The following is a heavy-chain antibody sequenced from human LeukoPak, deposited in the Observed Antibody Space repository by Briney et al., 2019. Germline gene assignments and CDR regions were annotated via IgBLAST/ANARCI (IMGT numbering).Heavy chain of an antibody. J-gene: IGHJ4*02. CDR3: ARDLAEWGRSTSCLFDY. V-gene: IGHV4-39*07. D-gene: IGHD2-2*01. CDR2: IYYSGST. Sequence: PSETLSLTCTVSGGSISSSSYYWGWIRQPPGKGLEWIGSIYYSGSTYYNPSLKSRVTISVDTSKNQFSLNLSSVTAADTAVYYCARDLAEWGRSTSCLFDYWGQGTLVTVSS. CDR1: GGSISSSSYY.